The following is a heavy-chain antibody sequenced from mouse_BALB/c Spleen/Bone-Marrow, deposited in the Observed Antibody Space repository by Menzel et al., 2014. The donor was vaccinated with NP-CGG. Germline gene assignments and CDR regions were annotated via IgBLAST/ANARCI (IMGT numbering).Heavy chain of an antibody. CDR3: TRVRGYGSRAWFAY. CDR2: IYPSDSYT. D-gene: IGHD1-1*01. V-gene: IGHV1-69*02. Sequence: QVQLQQSGAELVRPGASVKLSCKASGYTFTSYWINWVKQRPGQGLEWIGNIYPSDSYTNYNQKFKDKATLTVDKSSSTAYMQLSSPTSEDSAVYYSTRVRGYGSRAWFAYWGLGTLVTVSA. J-gene: IGHJ3*01. CDR1: GYTFTSYW.